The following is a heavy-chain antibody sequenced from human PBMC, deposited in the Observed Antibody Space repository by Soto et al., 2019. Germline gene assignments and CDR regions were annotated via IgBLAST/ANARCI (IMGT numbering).Heavy chain of an antibody. V-gene: IGHV1-69*13. Sequence: SVRLSCKASGGTFNSYAFSWVRQAPGQGLEWMGGIIPIFGTANYAQKFQGRVTITADESTSTAYMELSSLRSEDTAVYYCARLRPTHYYDSSDSPGGAFDIWG. CDR1: GGTFNSYA. J-gene: IGHJ3*02. CDR2: IIPIFGTA. D-gene: IGHD3-22*01. CDR3: ARLRPTHYYDSSDSPGGAFDI.